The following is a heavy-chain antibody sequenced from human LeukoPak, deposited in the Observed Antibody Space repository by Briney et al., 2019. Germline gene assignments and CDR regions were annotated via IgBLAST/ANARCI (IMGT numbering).Heavy chain of an antibody. CDR3: ARGFRGSSDAFDI. J-gene: IGHJ3*02. CDR2: VYDSGYT. Sequence: SETLSLTRSVSGGSLSRHYWSWIRQPPGKGLEWIGYVYDSGYTSFHPSLNSRVDISEDTSRNQFSLSLRSVTAADMALLYCARGFRGSSDAFDIWGQGTVVTVSS. CDR1: GGSLSRHY. D-gene: IGHD6-6*01. V-gene: IGHV4-59*11.